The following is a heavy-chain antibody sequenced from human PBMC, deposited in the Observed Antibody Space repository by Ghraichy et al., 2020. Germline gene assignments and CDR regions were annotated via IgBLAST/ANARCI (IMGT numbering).Heavy chain of an antibody. D-gene: IGHD6-13*01. CDR3: ARESGSYSRYDFDS. CDR2: ISGKSSYK. J-gene: IGHJ4*02. Sequence: ETLSLTCAASGFTFSVYSMNWVRQAPGKGLEWVSYISGKSSYKFYANSVKGRFTISRDNAKRSLYLQMNSLRAEDTAVYYCARESGSYSRYDFDSWGPGTLVTVSS. CDR1: GFTFSVYS. V-gene: IGHV3-21*01.